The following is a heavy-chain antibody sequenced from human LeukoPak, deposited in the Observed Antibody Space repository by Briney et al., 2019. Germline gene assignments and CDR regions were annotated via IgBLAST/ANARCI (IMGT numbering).Heavy chain of an antibody. V-gene: IGHV4-34*01. Sequence: SETLSLACAVYGGSFSGYYWSWIRQPPGKGLEWIGEINHSGSTNYNPSLKSRVTISVDTSKNQFSLKLSSVTAADTAVYYCARGGWIQLWLRGGYFDYWGQGTLVTVSS. J-gene: IGHJ4*02. CDR3: ARGGWIQLWLRGGYFDY. D-gene: IGHD5-18*01. CDR1: GGSFSGYY. CDR2: INHSGST.